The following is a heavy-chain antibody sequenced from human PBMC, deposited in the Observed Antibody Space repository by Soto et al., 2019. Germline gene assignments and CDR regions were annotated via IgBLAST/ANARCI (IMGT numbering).Heavy chain of an antibody. CDR3: ARAGYCSGGSCYRNGFDI. CDR2: ISYDGSNK. V-gene: IGHV3-30-3*01. D-gene: IGHD2-15*01. J-gene: IGHJ3*02. CDR1: GFTFSSYA. Sequence: QVQLVESGGGVVQPGRSLRLSCAASGFTFSSYAMHWVRQAPGKGLEWVTVISYDGSNKYYADSVQGRFTISRDNSKNTLYGQMNSLRAEDTAVYYCARAGYCSGGSCYRNGFDIWGQGTMVTVSS.